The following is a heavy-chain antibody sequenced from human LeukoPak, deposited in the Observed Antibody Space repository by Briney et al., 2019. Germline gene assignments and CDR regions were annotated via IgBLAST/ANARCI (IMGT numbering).Heavy chain of an antibody. Sequence: PSETLSLTCTVSGGSISSYYWSWIRQPPGKGLEWIGEINHSGSTNYNPSLKSRVTISVDTSKNQFSLKLSSVTAADTAMYYCARARDSGSYYYYYYMDVWGKGTTVTVSS. CDR1: GGSISSYY. V-gene: IGHV4-34*01. J-gene: IGHJ6*03. CDR3: ARARDSGSYYYYYYMDV. CDR2: INHSGST. D-gene: IGHD1-26*01.